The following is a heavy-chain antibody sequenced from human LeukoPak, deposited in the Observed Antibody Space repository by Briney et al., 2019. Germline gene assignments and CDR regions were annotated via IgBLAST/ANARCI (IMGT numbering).Heavy chain of an antibody. J-gene: IGHJ1*01. V-gene: IGHV3-23*01. CDR3: AKGRDSSGRQYFQH. D-gene: IGHD3-22*01. Sequence: GGALRLSRAVSGFPLSSYAMSWGRPAPGKGPEWVSHISGSGGSTYYADSVKGRFTISRDNSMNTLYLQMNSLRAEDTAVYFCAKGRDSSGRQYFQHWGQGTLVTVSS. CDR1: GFPLSSYA. CDR2: ISGSGGST.